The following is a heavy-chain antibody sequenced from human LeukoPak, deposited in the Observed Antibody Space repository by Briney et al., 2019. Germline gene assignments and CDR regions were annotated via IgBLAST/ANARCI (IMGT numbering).Heavy chain of an antibody. CDR3: ARDRSYSSSWYDYYYYYMDV. D-gene: IGHD6-13*01. J-gene: IGHJ6*03. V-gene: IGHV4-39*02. Sequence: PSETLSLTCTVSGGSISSSNYYWGWIRQPPGKGLDWIGNIYYSGSTYYNPSLKSRVTISVDTSKRQFSLKLTSMTAADTAVYYCARDRSYSSSWYDYYYYYMDVWGKGTTVTISS. CDR2: IYYSGST. CDR1: GGSISSSNYY.